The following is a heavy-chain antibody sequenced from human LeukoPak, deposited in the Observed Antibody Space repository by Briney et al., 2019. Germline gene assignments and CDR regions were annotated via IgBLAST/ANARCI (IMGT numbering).Heavy chain of an antibody. V-gene: IGHV3-7*05. Sequence: GGSLRLSCAASGFTFSSYWMSWVRQAPGKGLEWVASLKQDGSDKYYVDSVKGRFTISRDNAENSLYLQMNSLRAEDTAVYYCARETRGTVGSYWGRGTLVTVSS. J-gene: IGHJ4*02. D-gene: IGHD4-23*01. CDR1: GFTFSSYW. CDR3: ARETRGTVGSY. CDR2: LKQDGSDK.